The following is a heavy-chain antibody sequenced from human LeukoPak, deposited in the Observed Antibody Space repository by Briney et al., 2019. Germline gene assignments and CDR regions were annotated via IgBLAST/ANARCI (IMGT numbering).Heavy chain of an antibody. V-gene: IGHV1-18*01. CDR2: ISAYNGNT. Sequence: GASVKVSCKASGYTFTSYGISWVRQAPGQGLEWMGWISAYNGNTNYAQKLQGRVTMTTDTSTSTAYMELRSLRSDDTAVYYCARESGYDFWSGYYMKRYYFDYWGQGTLVTVSS. D-gene: IGHD3-3*01. J-gene: IGHJ4*02. CDR3: ARESGYDFWSGYYMKRYYFDY. CDR1: GYTFTSYG.